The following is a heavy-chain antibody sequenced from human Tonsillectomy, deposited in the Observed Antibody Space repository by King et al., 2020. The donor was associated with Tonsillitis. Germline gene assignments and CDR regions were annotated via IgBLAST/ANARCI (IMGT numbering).Heavy chain of an antibody. J-gene: IGHJ3*01. D-gene: IGHD3-22*01. CDR2: IREDGNLK. Sequence: VQLVESGGGLVQPGGSLRLSCSAFGGTLNNYLMTWVRRAPGKGLEWGANIREDGNLKYYMDSVEGRFTIPRDNARNSGYLQMNSLRAGETAVYYWARDTNYFDGNLYYDVFDLWGQGTMVTVSS. V-gene: IGHV3-7*03. CDR3: ARDTNYFDGNLYYDVFDL. CDR1: GGTLNNYL.